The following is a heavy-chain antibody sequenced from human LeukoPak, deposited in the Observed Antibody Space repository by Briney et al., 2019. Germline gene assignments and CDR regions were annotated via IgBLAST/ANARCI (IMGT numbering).Heavy chain of an antibody. D-gene: IGHD6-13*01. CDR1: GYTFASYG. Sequence: ASVKVSCKASGYTFASYGISWVRQAPGQGLEWMGWISAYDGNTNYAQKLQGRVTMTTDASTSIAYMELRSLKSDDTAVYYCARGGGSSSWPNYYYYGMDVWGQGTTVTVSS. CDR3: ARGGGSSSWPNYYYYGMDV. J-gene: IGHJ6*02. CDR2: ISAYDGNT. V-gene: IGHV1-18*01.